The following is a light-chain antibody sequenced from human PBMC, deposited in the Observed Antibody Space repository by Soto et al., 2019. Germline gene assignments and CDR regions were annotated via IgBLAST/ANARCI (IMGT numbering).Light chain of an antibody. CDR3: CSYAASSGV. CDR1: SSDVGSYNY. J-gene: IGLJ3*02. V-gene: IGLV2-11*01. CDR2: DVR. Sequence: QSVLTQPRSVSGSPGQSVTISCTGTSSDVGSYNYVSWYQQHPGKAPKLMIYDVRKRPSGVPDRFSGSRSGNTASLTISGLQAEDEANYFCCSYAASSGVFGGGTQLTVL.